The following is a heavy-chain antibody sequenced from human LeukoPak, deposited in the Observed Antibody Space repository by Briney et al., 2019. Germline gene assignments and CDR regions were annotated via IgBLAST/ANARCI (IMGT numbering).Heavy chain of an antibody. D-gene: IGHD6-6*01. CDR3: ARKRPRDAFDI. CDR1: GFTVSSNY. V-gene: IGHV3-66*02. J-gene: IGHJ3*02. CDR2: IYSGGST. Sequence: GGSLRLSCAASGFTVSSNYMSWVRQAPGKGLEWVSVIYSGGSTYYADSVKGRFTISRDNCKNTLYLQMNSLRAEDTAVYYCARKRPRDAFDIWGQGTMVTVSS.